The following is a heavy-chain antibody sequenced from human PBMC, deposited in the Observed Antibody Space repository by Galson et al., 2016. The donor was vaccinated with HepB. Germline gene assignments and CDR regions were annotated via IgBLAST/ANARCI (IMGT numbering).Heavy chain of an antibody. V-gene: IGHV4-61*02. CDR3: AREFTY. D-gene: IGHD3-10*01. J-gene: IGHJ4*02. CDR1: GGSITGDTYY. CDR2: IYTSGRT. Sequence: TLSLTCTVSGGSITGDTYYWSWIRQPAGKGLEWIGRIYTSGRTNYNPSLESRFTLSLDTSRNQFSLTLSSVTAADTAVYYCAREFTYWGQGILVTVSS.